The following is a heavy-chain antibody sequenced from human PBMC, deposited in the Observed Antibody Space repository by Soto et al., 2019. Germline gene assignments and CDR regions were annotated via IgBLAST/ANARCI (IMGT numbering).Heavy chain of an antibody. D-gene: IGHD3-10*01. V-gene: IGHV3-11*01. CDR1: GFSFSDYY. Sequence: PGRSLRLSCAASGFSFSDYYMYWIRQAPGKGLEWVSYITNSGNPIYSADSVKGRFTISRDNAKNSLYLHMSSLRAEDTAVYYCARDLVRGVHEYYYGLQVWGQGTTVTVSS. J-gene: IGHJ6*02. CDR3: ARDLVRGVHEYYYGLQV. CDR2: ITNSGNPI.